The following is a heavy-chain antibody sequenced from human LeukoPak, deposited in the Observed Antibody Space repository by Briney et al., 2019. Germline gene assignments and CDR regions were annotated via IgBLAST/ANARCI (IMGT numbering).Heavy chain of an antibody. D-gene: IGHD6-6*01. CDR2: ISGSGYST. CDR3: AKEIDIAARLVEF. V-gene: IGHV3-23*01. CDR1: GFTFSNYA. Sequence: PGGSLRLSYAASGFTFSNYAMSWVRQAPGRGLEWVSGISGSGYSTYYADSVKGRLTISRDNSKNTLYLQMISLRAEDTAIYYCAKEIDIAARLVEFWGQGILVAVSS. J-gene: IGHJ4*02.